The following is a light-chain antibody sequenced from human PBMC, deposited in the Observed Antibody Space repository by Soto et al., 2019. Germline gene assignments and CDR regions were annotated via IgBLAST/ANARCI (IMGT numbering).Light chain of an antibody. CDR2: EVS. Sequence: QSVLTQPASVSGSPGQSITISCTGTSSDVGSYNYVSWYQHHPGKAPKLLIYEVSNRPSGVSNRFSGSKSGNTASLTISGLQAEDEADYYCSSYVSSYTPTVFGGGTKLTVL. CDR3: SSYVSSYTPTV. CDR1: SSDVGSYNY. V-gene: IGLV2-14*01. J-gene: IGLJ3*02.